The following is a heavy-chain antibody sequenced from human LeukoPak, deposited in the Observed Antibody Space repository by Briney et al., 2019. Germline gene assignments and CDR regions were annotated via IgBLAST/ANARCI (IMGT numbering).Heavy chain of an antibody. CDR3: ARGRYSSSFWFDP. CDR1: GGSISSGGYY. D-gene: IGHD6-6*01. V-gene: IGHV4-31*03. CDR2: IYYSGST. Sequence: SQTLSLTCTVSGGSISSGGYYWSWIRQHPGKGLEWIGYIYYSGSTYYNPSLKSRVTISVDTSKNQFPLKLSSVTAADTAVYYCARGRYSSSFWFDPWGQGTLVTVSS. J-gene: IGHJ5*02.